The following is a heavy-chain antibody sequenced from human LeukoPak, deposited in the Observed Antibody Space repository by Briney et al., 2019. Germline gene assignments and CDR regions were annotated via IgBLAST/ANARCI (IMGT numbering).Heavy chain of an antibody. J-gene: IGHJ2*01. D-gene: IGHD1-1*01. V-gene: IGHV4-59*01. Sequence: SETLSLTCTVSGGSISSYYWSWTRQPPGKGLEWIGYIYYSGSTNYNPSLKSRVTISVDTSKNQFSLKLSSVTAADTAVYYCARAQLERRGGWYFDLWGRGTLVTVSS. CDR2: IYYSGST. CDR1: GGSISSYY. CDR3: ARAQLERRGGWYFDL.